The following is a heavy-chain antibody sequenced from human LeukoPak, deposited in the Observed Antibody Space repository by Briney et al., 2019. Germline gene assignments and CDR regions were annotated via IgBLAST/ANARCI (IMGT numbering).Heavy chain of an antibody. CDR1: GCTFSSYD. CDR3: AKEEAAGDFDY. D-gene: IGHD6-13*01. J-gene: IGHJ4*02. V-gene: IGHV3-23*01. CDR2: ISGSGGST. Sequence: GGTLRLSCAASGCTFSSYDVSWIRQAPGKGLEWVSAISGSGGSTYYADSVKGRFTISRDNSKNTLYLQMNSLRAEDTAVYYCAKEEAAGDFDYWGQGTLVTVSS.